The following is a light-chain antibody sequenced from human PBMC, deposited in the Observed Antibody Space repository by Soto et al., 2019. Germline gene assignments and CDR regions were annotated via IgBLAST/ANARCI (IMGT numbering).Light chain of an antibody. V-gene: IGKV1-39*01. Sequence: DIQMTQSPSSLSASVGDRVTITCRASQSMSNYLNWYQHKPGKAPKVLIYAASTLQSGVPSRFSGRGSGTDFTLTISSLQPEDFATYHRQQSYSTPYTFGQGTKLEIK. CDR1: QSMSNY. CDR3: QQSYSTPYT. J-gene: IGKJ2*01. CDR2: AAS.